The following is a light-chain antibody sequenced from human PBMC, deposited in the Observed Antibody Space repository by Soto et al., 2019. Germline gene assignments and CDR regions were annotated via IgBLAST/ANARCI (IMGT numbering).Light chain of an antibody. Sequence: HSALTQPASVSGSPGQPITISCTGTSSDVGSYNRVSWYQQHPGKAPKLMIYEGSKRPSGVSNRFSGSKSGNTASLTISGLQAEDEADYYCCSYAYSSTFWVFGGGTKVTVL. CDR2: EGS. CDR1: SSDVGSYNR. CDR3: CSYAYSSTFWV. V-gene: IGLV2-23*03. J-gene: IGLJ3*02.